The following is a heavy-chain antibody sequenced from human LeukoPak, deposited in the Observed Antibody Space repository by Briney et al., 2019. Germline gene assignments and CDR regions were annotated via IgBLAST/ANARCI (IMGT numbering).Heavy chain of an antibody. CDR3: AKDYYDFWSGGYYYYYGMDV. D-gene: IGHD3-3*01. Sequence: PGGSLRLSCAASGFTFSSYVMHWVRQAPGKGLEWVAVISYDGGNKYYADSVKGRFTISRDNSKNTLYLQMNSLRSDDTAVYYCAKDYYDFWSGGYYYYYGMDVWGHGTTVTVSS. V-gene: IGHV3-30*18. CDR2: ISYDGGNK. CDR1: GFTFSSYV. J-gene: IGHJ6*02.